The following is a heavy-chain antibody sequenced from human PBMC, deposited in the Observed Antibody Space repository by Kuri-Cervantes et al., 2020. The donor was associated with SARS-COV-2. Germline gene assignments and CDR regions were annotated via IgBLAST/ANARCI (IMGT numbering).Heavy chain of an antibody. CDR1: GFTFSSYS. CDR2: ISSSSSYI. CDR3: ARVHSYGPQDYYYYGMDV. D-gene: IGHD5-18*01. Sequence: GESLKISCAASGFTFSSYSMYWVRQAPGKGLEWVSSISSSSSYIYYADSVKGRFTISRDNAKNSLYLQMNSLRAEDTAVYYCARVHSYGPQDYYYYGMDVWGQGTTVTVSS. V-gene: IGHV3-21*01. J-gene: IGHJ6*02.